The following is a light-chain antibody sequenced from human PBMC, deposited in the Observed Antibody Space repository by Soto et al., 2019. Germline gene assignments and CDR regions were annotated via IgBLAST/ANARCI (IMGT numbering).Light chain of an antibody. V-gene: IGLV1-40*01. CDR3: QSYDSSLSGWV. CDR1: SSKLGAGYD. J-gene: IGLJ3*02. CDR2: GNN. Sequence: QSVLTQPPSVSGAPGQRVSISCTGSSSKLGAGYDVHWYQQLPGTVPKLLSYGNNNRPSGVPDRFSGPKSGTSASLAITGLXXXXXXDYYCQSYDSSLSGWVFGGGTKLTV.